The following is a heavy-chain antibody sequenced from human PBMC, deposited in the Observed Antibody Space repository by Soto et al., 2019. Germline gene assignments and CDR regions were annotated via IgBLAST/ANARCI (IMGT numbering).Heavy chain of an antibody. CDR2: ISAYNGNT. D-gene: IGHD4-17*01. CDR3: ARNFITVTMHYGMDV. Sequence: QVKLVQSGAEVKKPGASVKVSCKASGYTFTSYGISWVRQAPGQGLEWMGWISAYNGNTNYAQKLQGRVTMTTDTSTSTAYMELRSVRSEDTAVEYCARNFITVTMHYGMDVWGQGTTVTVSS. V-gene: IGHV1-18*01. J-gene: IGHJ6*02. CDR1: GYTFTSYG.